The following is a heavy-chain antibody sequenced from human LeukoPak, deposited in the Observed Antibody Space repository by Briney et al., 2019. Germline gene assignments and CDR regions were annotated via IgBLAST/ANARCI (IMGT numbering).Heavy chain of an antibody. J-gene: IGHJ4*02. CDR2: INHSGST. D-gene: IGHD6-19*01. V-gene: IGHV4-34*01. Sequence: NASETLSLTCAVYGVSFSGYYWSWIRQPPGKGLEWIGEINHSGSTNYNPSLKSRVTISVDTSKNQFSLKLSSVTAADTAVYYCASLQQWLAPIDYWGQGTLVTVSS. CDR3: ASLQQWLAPIDY. CDR1: GVSFSGYY.